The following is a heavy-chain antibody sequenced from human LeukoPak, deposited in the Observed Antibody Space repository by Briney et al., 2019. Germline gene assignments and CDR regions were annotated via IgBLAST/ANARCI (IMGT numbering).Heavy chain of an antibody. CDR3: ARDLVENYYDSIGYSLS. D-gene: IGHD3-22*01. J-gene: IGHJ4*02. Sequence: GGSLRLSCAASGFTFSSYWMSWVPQAPGKGLEWVANIKQDGSDKYYVDSVKGRFTISRDNAKTSLYLQMNRLRAEDTAVYYCARDLVENYYDSIGYSLSWGQGTLVTVSS. CDR1: GFTFSSYW. V-gene: IGHV3-7*01. CDR2: IKQDGSDK.